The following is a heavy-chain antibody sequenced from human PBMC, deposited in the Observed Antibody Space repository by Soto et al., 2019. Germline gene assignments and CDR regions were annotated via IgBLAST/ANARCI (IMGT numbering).Heavy chain of an antibody. CDR1: CGSISSYY. V-gene: IGHV4-59*08. J-gene: IGHJ3*02. CDR3: ASNVVVVAARTFAFDI. D-gene: IGHD2-15*01. Sequence: QVQLQESGPGLVKPSETLSLTCTVSCGSISSYYWSWIRQPPGKGLEWIGYIYYSGSTKYNPSLKIRVTISVDTSKNQFSLKLSSVTAADTAVYYCASNVVVVAARTFAFDIWGQGTMVTVSS. CDR2: IYYSGST.